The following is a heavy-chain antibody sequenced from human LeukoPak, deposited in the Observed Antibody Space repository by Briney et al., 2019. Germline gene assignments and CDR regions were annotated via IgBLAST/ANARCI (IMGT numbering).Heavy chain of an antibody. D-gene: IGHD5-12*01. J-gene: IGHJ6*03. Sequence: ASVTVSFKASGYTFTSYDINWVRQATGQGLEWMGWMNPNSGNTGYAQKFQGRVTITRNTSISTAYMELSSLRSEDTAVYYCAREVGGYDSGYYYYYMDVWGKGTTVTVSS. CDR2: MNPNSGNT. V-gene: IGHV1-8*03. CDR1: GYTFTSYD. CDR3: AREVGGYDSGYYYYYMDV.